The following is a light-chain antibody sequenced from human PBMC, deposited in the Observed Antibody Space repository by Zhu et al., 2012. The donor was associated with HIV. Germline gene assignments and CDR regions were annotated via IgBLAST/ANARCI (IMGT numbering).Light chain of an antibody. CDR1: RSVSSF. CDR2: DAS. Sequence: IVLTQSPATLSLSPGERATVSCRASRSVSSFLAWYQQKPGQAPRLLIYDASKRAAGIPPRFSGSGSGTDFTLTISSPEPEDFAVYYCQQRVNWPLTFGGGTKVEIK. CDR3: QQRVNWPLT. V-gene: IGKV3-11*01. J-gene: IGKJ4*01.